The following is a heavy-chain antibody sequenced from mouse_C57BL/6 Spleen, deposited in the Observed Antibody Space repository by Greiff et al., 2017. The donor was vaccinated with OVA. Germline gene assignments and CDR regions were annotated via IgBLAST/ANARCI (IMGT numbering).Heavy chain of an antibody. CDR2: INPNNGGT. D-gene: IGHD3-3*01. J-gene: IGHJ2*01. Sequence: EVQLQQSGPELVKPGASVKISCKASGYTFTDYYMNWVKQSHGKSLEWIGDINPNNGGTSYNQKFKGKATLTVDKSSSTAYMELRSLTSEDSAVYYCARRRGRRYFDYWGKGTTLTVSS. CDR3: ARRRGRRYFDY. V-gene: IGHV1-26*01. CDR1: GYTFTDYY.